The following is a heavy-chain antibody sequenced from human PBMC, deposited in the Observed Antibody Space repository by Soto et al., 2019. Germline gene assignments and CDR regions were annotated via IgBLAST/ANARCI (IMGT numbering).Heavy chain of an antibody. CDR1: GFTFSSYA. V-gene: IGHV3-30-3*01. D-gene: IGHD3-22*01. Sequence: QVQLVESGGGVVQPGRSLSLSCAASGFTFSSYAMHWVRQAPGKGLEWVAVISYDGSNKYYADSVKGRFTISRDNSKNTLYLQMNSLRAEDTAVYYWARGGWTRWYYDSSGDWYFDYWGQGTLVTVSS. CDR2: ISYDGSNK. CDR3: ARGGWTRWYYDSSGDWYFDY. J-gene: IGHJ4*02.